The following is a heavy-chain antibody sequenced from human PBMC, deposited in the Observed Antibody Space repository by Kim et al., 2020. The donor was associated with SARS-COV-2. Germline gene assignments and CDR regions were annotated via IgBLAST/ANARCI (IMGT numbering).Heavy chain of an antibody. V-gene: IGHV3-48*02. CDR3: ARGGGYYNFDY. J-gene: IGHJ4*02. CDR1: GFSFSSYT. CDR2: VSSSSYI. D-gene: IGHD3-3*01. Sequence: GGSLRLSCAASGFSFSSYTMNWVRQAPGKGLEWVSHVSSSSYIYYADSVKGRFTISRDNAKNSLFLQMNSLREEDTAVYYCARGGGYYNFDYWGQGTLVT.